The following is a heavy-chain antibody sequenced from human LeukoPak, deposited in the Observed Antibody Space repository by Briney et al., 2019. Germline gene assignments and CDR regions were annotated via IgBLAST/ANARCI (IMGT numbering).Heavy chain of an antibody. CDR1: GGSISSSSYY. CDR2: IYYSGST. D-gene: IGHD5-12*01. Sequence: SETLSLTCTVSGGSISSSSYYWGWIRQPPGKGLEWIGSIYYSGSTNYSPSLKSQVAISVGTSKNQFSLKLSSVTAADTAVYYCARVEWLRMGDAFDIWGQGTMVTVSS. V-gene: IGHV4-39*07. CDR3: ARVEWLRMGDAFDI. J-gene: IGHJ3*02.